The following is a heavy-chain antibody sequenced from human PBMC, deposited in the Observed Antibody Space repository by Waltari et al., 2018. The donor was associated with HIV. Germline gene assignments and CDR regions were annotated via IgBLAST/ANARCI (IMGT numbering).Heavy chain of an antibody. J-gene: IGHJ4*02. V-gene: IGHV3-66*01. CDR3: ATDDFLTY. D-gene: IGHD7-27*01. CDR1: GFNVRAND. CDR2: MYTNGTT. Sequence: EVHLVESGGGLVQPGGSLRIPGAISGFNVRANDMSWVLQAPGKGLEWVSLMYTNGTTYYADSVKGRVTISRDKSKNTVYLQMNDLRAEDTAVYYCATDDFLTYWGQGALVTVSS.